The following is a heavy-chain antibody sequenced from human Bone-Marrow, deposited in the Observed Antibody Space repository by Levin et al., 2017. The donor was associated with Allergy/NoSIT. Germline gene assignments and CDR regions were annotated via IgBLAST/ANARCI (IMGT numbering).Heavy chain of an antibody. D-gene: IGHD3-22*01. J-gene: IGHJ4*02. V-gene: IGHV3-23*01. CDR2: ISGSGGST. CDR3: AKIPRPITMIVVDFGRFDY. CDR1: GFTFSSYA. Sequence: GGSLRLSCAASGFTFSSYAMSWVRQAPGKGLEWVSAISGSGGSTYYADSVKGRFTISRDNSKNTLYLQMNSLRAEDTAVYYCAKIPRPITMIVVDFGRFDYWGQGTLVTVSS.